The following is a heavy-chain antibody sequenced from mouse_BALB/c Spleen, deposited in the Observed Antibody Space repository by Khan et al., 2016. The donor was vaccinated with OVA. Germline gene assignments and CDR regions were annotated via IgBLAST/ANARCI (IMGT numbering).Heavy chain of an antibody. CDR3: VRVGGYYRNVGWFAY. V-gene: IGHV1-4*01. CDR1: GYTFTSYT. CDR2: INPSNGYT. D-gene: IGHD3-1*01. Sequence: QVQLHQSGAELARPGASVKMSCKASGYTFTSYTIHWIKLRPGQGLEWIGYINPSNGYTNYNQKFKDKATLTADKSSTTVYMQLSSLTSDDSAVYNCVRVGGYYRNVGWFAYWGKGTLVTVSA. J-gene: IGHJ3*01.